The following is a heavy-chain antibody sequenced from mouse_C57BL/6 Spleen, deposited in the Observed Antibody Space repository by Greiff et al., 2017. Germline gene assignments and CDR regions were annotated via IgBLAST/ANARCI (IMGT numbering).Heavy chain of an antibody. Sequence: VQLQQSGPVLVKPGASVKMSCKASGYTFTDYYMNWVKQSHGKSLEWIGVINPYNGGTSYNQKFKGKATLTVDKSSSTAYMELNSLTSEDSADYYCASVSTEGFADWGQGTLVTGSA. CDR2: INPYNGGT. J-gene: IGHJ3*01. CDR1: GYTFTDYY. CDR3: ASVSTEGFAD. V-gene: IGHV1-19*01. D-gene: IGHD1-1*01.